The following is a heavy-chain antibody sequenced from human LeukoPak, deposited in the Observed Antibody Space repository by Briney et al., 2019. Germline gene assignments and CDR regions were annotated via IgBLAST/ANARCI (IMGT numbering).Heavy chain of an antibody. Sequence: PGGSLRLSCAASGFTFSSYAMSWVRQAPGKGLEWVSAISGSGGSTYYADSVKGRFTISRDNSKNTLYLQMNSLRAEDTAVYYCAKDRPYNSSGYYGQPYYFDYWGQGTLVTVSS. CDR1: GFTFSSYA. CDR3: AKDRPYNSSGYYGQPYYFDY. D-gene: IGHD3-22*01. CDR2: ISGSGGST. V-gene: IGHV3-23*01. J-gene: IGHJ4*02.